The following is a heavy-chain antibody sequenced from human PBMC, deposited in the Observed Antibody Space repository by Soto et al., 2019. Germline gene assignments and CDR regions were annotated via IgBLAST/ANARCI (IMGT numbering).Heavy chain of an antibody. J-gene: IGHJ1*01. D-gene: IGHD6-13*01. CDR1: GYTFTSYA. CDR3: ARHPLYSSSWKYFQH. V-gene: IGHV1-3*01. Sequence: GASVKVSCKASGYTFTSYAMHWVRQAPGQRLEWMGWINAGNGNTKYSQKFQGRVTITRDTSASTAYMELSSLRSEDTAVYYCARHPLYSSSWKYFQHWGQGTLVTVSS. CDR2: INAGNGNT.